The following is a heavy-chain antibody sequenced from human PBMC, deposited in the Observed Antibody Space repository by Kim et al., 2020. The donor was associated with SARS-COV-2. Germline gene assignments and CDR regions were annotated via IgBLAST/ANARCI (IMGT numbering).Heavy chain of an antibody. CDR2: LSFDGSER. D-gene: IGHD4-17*01. V-gene: IGHV3-30*18. Sequence: GGSLRLSCAASGFTFSNYGMHWVRQAPGKGLGWVAFLSFDGSERYYADSVKGRFTISRDNSKNTLYLQMNSLRTEDTAVYYCAKAAHLTTVITPPFDYWG. CDR3: AKAAHLTTVITPPFDY. CDR1: GFTFSNYG. J-gene: IGHJ4*01.